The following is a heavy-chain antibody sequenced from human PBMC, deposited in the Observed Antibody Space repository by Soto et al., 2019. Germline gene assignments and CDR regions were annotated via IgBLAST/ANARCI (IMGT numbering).Heavy chain of an antibody. Sequence: EVQLVESGGGFVQPGGSLKLSCAASGFTFSTYWMTWVRQSPEKGLEWVANIKHDESEKLYVDSVKGRFAISRDHAKNSLHLQLNSLRAEDTAVYYCARLPCDPHRCYSLEYWGPGTLVTISS. CDR1: GFTFSTYW. CDR3: ARLPCDPHRCYSLEY. J-gene: IGHJ4*02. D-gene: IGHD2-21*01. V-gene: IGHV3-7*03. CDR2: IKHDESEK.